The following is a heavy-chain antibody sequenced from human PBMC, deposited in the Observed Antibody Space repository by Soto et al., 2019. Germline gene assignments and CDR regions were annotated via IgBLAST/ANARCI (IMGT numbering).Heavy chain of an antibody. V-gene: IGHV3-9*01. CDR2: ISWNSNII. CDR1: GFTFDDYA. J-gene: IGHJ4*02. D-gene: IGHD2-15*01. Sequence: EVQLVESGGGLVQPGRSLRLSCAASGFTFDDYAMHWVRRVPGNGLEWVSSISWNSNIIGYADSVKGLFTISRDNAKKSRYLQMTSLRSEDTALYSCAKGGPDGFCSGGRCYFDYWGQGTLVTVSS. CDR3: AKGGPDGFCSGGRCYFDY.